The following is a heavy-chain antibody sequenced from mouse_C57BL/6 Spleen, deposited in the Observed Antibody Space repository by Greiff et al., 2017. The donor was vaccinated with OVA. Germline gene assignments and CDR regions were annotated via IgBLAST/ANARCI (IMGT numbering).Heavy chain of an antibody. D-gene: IGHD4-1*01. CDR1: GFSLTSYG. CDR2: IWSDGST. V-gene: IGHV2-6-1*01. CDR3: ARHGTGTSAMDY. J-gene: IGHJ4*01. Sequence: QVQLQQSGPGLVAPSQRLSITCTVSGFSLTSYGVHWVRQPPGKGLEWLVVIWSDGSTTYNSALKSRLSISKDNSKSQVFLKMNSLQTDDTAMYYCARHGTGTSAMDYWGQGTSVTVSS.